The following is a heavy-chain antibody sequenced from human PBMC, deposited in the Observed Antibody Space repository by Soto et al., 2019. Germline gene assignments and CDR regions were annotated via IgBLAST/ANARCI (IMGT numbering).Heavy chain of an antibody. CDR1: GGTFSSYA. J-gene: IGHJ4*02. CDR3: ATYYYDSSGSQGPFDY. Sequence: ASVKVSCKASGGTFSSYAISWVRQAPGQGLEWMGGIIPIFGTANYAQKFQGRVTITADESTSTAYMELSSLRSEDTAVYYCATYYYDSSGSQGPFDYWGQGTLVTVSS. V-gene: IGHV1-69*13. D-gene: IGHD3-22*01. CDR2: IIPIFGTA.